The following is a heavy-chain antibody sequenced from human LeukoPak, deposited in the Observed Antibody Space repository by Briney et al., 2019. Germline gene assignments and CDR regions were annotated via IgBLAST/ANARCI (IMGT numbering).Heavy chain of an antibody. D-gene: IGHD1-26*01. V-gene: IGHV3-30*18. J-gene: IGHJ3*02. CDR1: GFTFSSYG. CDR2: ISYDGSNK. Sequence: GGSLRLSCAASGFTFSSYGMHWVRQAPGKGLEWVAVISYDGSNKYYADSVKGRFTIFRDNSKNTLYLQMNSLRAEDTAVYYCAKDLGSGSYPDAFDIWGQGTMVTVSS. CDR3: AKDLGSGSYPDAFDI.